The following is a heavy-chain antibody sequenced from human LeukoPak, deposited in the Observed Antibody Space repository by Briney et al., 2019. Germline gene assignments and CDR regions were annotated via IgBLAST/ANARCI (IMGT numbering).Heavy chain of an antibody. J-gene: IGHJ4*02. V-gene: IGHV4-34*10. D-gene: IGHD3-10*01. CDR3: ARGGTFGEPFSRI. CDR2: INQSGVP. CDR1: GGSLSGFY. Sequence: SETLSLTCAVSGGSLSGFYWTWIRQAPGKGLQWIGEINQSGVPNYNPSLKGRITISADTSKNQFFLSLSFVTTADTATYYCARGGTFGEPFSRIWGQETLVTVSS.